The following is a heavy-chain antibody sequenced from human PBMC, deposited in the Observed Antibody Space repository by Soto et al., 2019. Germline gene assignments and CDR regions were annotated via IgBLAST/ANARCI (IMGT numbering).Heavy chain of an antibody. Sequence: PGGSLRLSCIASGFTFSGYGMHWVRQAPGKGLEWVAVTSYDGNNKHYADSVKGRFTISRDNSKNTLYLQMNSLRAEDTAVYHCAKDLVHCSGGGCQFYNYNFGIDVWGQGTAVTVSS. CDR3: AKDLVHCSGGGCQFYNYNFGIDV. J-gene: IGHJ6*02. CDR2: TSYDGNNK. V-gene: IGHV3-30*18. D-gene: IGHD2-15*01. CDR1: GFTFSGYG.